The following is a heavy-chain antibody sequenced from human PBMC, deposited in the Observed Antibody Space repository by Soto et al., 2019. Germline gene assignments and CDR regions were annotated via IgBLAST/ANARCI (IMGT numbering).Heavy chain of an antibody. D-gene: IGHD3-3*01. J-gene: IGHJ5*02. Sequence: PGGSLRLSCAASGFTFSSYGMHWVRQAPGKGLEWVAVISYDGSNKYYADSVKGRFTISRDNSKNTLYLQMNSLRAEDTAVYYCAKDINDFWSGYLVLNPWFDPWGQGTLVTVSS. CDR3: AKDINDFWSGYLVLNPWFDP. V-gene: IGHV3-30*18. CDR1: GFTFSSYG. CDR2: ISYDGSNK.